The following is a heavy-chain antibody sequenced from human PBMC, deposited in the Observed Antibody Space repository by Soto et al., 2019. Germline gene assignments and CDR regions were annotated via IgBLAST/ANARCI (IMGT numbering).Heavy chain of an antibody. CDR1: GFTFSSYE. V-gene: IGHV3-48*03. J-gene: IGHJ6*02. D-gene: IGHD1-26*01. CDR3: ARLGKVGYYYYYGMDV. Sequence: GESLKISCAASGFTFSSYEMNWVRQAPGKGLEWVSYISSSGSTIYYADSVKGRFTISRDNAKNSLYLQMNSLRAEDTAVYYCARLGKVGYYYYYGMDVWGQGTTVTVSS. CDR2: ISSSGSTI.